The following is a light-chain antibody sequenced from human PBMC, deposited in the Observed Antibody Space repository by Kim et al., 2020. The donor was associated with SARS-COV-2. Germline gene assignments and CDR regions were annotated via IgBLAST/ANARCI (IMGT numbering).Light chain of an antibody. V-gene: IGKV1-8*01. Sequence: ASTGGRVSIAGRAGQGSRSYLGWYQQKPGKAPRLLIYGASTLQSGVPSRFSGSGSGTDFTLTISCLQSEDFATYYCQQYYSYPWTFGQGTKVDIK. CDR3: QQYYSYPWT. J-gene: IGKJ1*01. CDR2: GAS. CDR1: QGSRSY.